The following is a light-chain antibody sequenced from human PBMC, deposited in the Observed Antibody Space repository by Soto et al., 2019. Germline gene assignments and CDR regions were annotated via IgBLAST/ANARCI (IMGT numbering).Light chain of an antibody. V-gene: IGKV2-28*01. J-gene: IGKJ1*01. CDR3: VQALQSPPWT. CDR1: QSLLHSNGYNY. CDR2: LGS. Sequence: DIVVTQSPLTLPVTPGETASISCRSSQSLLHSNGYNYLDWYLQKPGQSPQLLIYLGSNRASGVPDRVRGSGSGTDFTLKISRVEAEDVGVYYCVQALQSPPWTFCQGTKVEIK.